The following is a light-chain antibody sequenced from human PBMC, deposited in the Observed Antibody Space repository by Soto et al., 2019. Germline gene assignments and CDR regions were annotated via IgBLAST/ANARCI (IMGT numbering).Light chain of an antibody. CDR1: QSVSSY. J-gene: IGKJ5*01. CDR3: QLRST. CDR2: DAS. V-gene: IGKV3-11*01. Sequence: DIVLTQSPATLSWSPGERATLSCRASQSVSSYLAWYQQKPGQAPRLLTYDASKTATGTPARFSGSGSGTDFTLTISSLEPEDFGVYFCQLRSTFGQGTRLEI.